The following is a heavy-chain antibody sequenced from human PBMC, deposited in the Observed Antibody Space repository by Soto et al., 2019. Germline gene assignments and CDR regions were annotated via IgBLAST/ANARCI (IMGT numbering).Heavy chain of an antibody. Sequence: ASVKVSCKASGYTFTSYGISWVRQAPGQGLEWMGWISAYNGNTNYAQKLQGRVTMTTDTSTSTAYMELRSLRSDDTAVYYCARDRYCSGGSCRWFDPWGQGTLVTVSS. V-gene: IGHV1-18*04. CDR3: ARDRYCSGGSCRWFDP. CDR1: GYTFTSYG. CDR2: ISAYNGNT. J-gene: IGHJ5*02. D-gene: IGHD2-15*01.